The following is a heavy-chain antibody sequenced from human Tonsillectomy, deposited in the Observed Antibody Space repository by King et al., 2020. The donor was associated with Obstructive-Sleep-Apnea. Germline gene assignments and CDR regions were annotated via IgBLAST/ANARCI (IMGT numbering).Heavy chain of an antibody. CDR3: ARDTYYYDSSPRYYFDY. CDR2: IYYSGST. D-gene: IGHD3-22*01. V-gene: IGHV4-39*07. J-gene: IGHJ4*02. Sequence: LQLQESGPGLLKPSETLSLTCTFSGGSISSRRYYWGWIRQPPGKGLEWIGSIYYSGSTYFNPSLKSRVTLAVDTAKNQFSLKLSSVTSADTAVYYCARDTYYYDSSPRYYFDYWGQGTLVTVSS. CDR1: GGSISSRRYY.